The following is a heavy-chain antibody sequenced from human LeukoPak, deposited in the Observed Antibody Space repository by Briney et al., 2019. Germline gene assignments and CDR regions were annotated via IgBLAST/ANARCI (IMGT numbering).Heavy chain of an antibody. V-gene: IGHV1-2*02. CDR2: INPNSGGT. D-gene: IGHD4-17*01. J-gene: IGHJ4*02. Sequence: ASVKVSCKASGYTFTGYYMHWVRQAPGQWLEWMGWINPNSGGTNYAQKFQGRVTMTRDTSISTAYMELSRLRSDDTAVYYCARDSGYGDYVDYWGQGTLVTVSS. CDR3: ARDSGYGDYVDY. CDR1: GYTFTGYY.